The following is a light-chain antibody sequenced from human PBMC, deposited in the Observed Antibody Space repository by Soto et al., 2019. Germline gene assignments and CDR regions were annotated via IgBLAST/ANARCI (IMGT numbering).Light chain of an antibody. CDR1: SSDVGGYNS. CDR2: EGT. V-gene: IGLV2-14*01. Sequence: QSALTQPASVSGSPGQSITISCTGTSSDVGGYNSVSWYQQHPGKAPKLIIYEGTKRPSEISDRFSGSESDTTASLIISGLQPEDEADYYCSSYAGSSARVVFGGGTKLTVL. CDR3: SSYAGSSARVV. J-gene: IGLJ2*01.